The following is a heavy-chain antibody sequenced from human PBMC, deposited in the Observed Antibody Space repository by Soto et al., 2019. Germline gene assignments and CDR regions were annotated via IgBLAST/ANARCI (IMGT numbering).Heavy chain of an antibody. CDR2: IYYTGTT. Sequence: PSETLSLTGRVSGGPATNINYFWAWIRQSPGKGLEWIANIYYTGTTFYNPSLRSRVSMTIDASKNRFSLNLSSATASDTALYYCARHEYVSSSYDLLDVWGRGTMVTVSS. CDR3: ARHEYVSSSYDLLDV. D-gene: IGHD3-22*01. CDR1: GGPATNINYF. V-gene: IGHV4-39*01. J-gene: IGHJ3*01.